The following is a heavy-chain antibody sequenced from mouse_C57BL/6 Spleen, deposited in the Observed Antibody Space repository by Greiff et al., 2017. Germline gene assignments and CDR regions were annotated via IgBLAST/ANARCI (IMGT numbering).Heavy chain of an antibody. J-gene: IGHJ2*01. V-gene: IGHV5-17*01. CDR1: GFTFSDYG. CDR2: ISSGSSTI. Sequence: EVKLVESGGGLVKPGGSLKLSCAASGFTFSDYGMHWVRQAPEQGLEWVAYISSGSSTIYYADTVKGRFTISRDNAKNTLFLQLTSLRSEDTAVYYCARKDWVYWGQGTTLTVSS. CDR3: ARKDWVY.